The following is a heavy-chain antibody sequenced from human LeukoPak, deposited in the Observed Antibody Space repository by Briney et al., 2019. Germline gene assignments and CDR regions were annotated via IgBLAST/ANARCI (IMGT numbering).Heavy chain of an antibody. CDR3: ARDFGRYCSSTSCYYFDY. D-gene: IGHD2-2*01. V-gene: IGHV3-23*01. J-gene: IGHJ4*02. CDR1: GFTFITYA. CDR2: ISGSGGST. Sequence: GGSLRLSCAASGFTFITYAMSWVRQAPGKGLEWVSGISGSGGSTYYADSVRGRFTISRDNAKNSLYLQMNSLRAEDTAVYYCARDFGRYCSSTSCYYFDYWGQGTLVTVSS.